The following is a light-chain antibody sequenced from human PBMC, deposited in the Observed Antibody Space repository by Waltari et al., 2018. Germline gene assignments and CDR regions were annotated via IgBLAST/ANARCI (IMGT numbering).Light chain of an antibody. V-gene: IGKV3-15*01. CDR2: GAS. CDR3: QQYNNWPLWT. CDR1: QGVRGN. J-gene: IGKJ1*01. Sequence: CRDSQGVRGNLDWYQQKPGQAPRLLIYGASTRATGIPARFSGSGSGTEFTLTISSLQSEDFAVYYCQQYNNWPLWTFGQGTKVEIK.